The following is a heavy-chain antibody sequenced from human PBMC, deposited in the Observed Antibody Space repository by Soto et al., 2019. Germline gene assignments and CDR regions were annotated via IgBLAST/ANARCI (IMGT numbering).Heavy chain of an antibody. CDR2: ISYDGSNK. CDR3: ARAIAAYYYYGMDV. Sequence: QVQLEESGGGVVQPGRSLRLSCAASGFTFSSYAMHWVRQAPGKGLEWVAVISYDGSNKYYADSVKGRFTISRDNSKNTLYLQMNSLRAEDTAVYYCARAIAAYYYYGMDVWGQGTTVTVSS. V-gene: IGHV3-30-3*01. D-gene: IGHD6-25*01. J-gene: IGHJ6*02. CDR1: GFTFSSYA.